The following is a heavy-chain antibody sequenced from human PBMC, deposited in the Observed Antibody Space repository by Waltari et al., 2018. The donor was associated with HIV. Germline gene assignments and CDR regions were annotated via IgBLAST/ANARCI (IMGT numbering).Heavy chain of an antibody. CDR3: ARGKDCGGGTCDGYHYYGMDV. CDR2: INPEGTGT. V-gene: IGHV3-74*01. Sequence: EVQLVESGGGLVQPGGSLRLSCAASGFTFTTSWVHWVRQAPGKGLVWVSRINPEGTGTRYADSVKGRFTISRDNAKNTVYLQVNSLRGEDTSVYYCARGKDCGGGTCDGYHYYGMDVWGQGTTVTVSS. J-gene: IGHJ6*02. D-gene: IGHD2-15*01. CDR1: GFTFTTSW.